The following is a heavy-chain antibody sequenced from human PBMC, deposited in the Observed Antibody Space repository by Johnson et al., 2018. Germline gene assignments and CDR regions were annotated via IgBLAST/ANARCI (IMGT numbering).Heavy chain of an antibody. V-gene: IGHV3-23*04. CDR1: GFTFRSYG. J-gene: IGHJ6*02. CDR3: AKVVRGETGARGMDV. D-gene: IGHD7-27*01. Sequence: VQLVQSGGGVVQPGRSLRLSCAASGFTFRSYGMIWVRQAPGKGLEWVSGISGSGGSIYYADSVKGRLTISRDNSKSTLFLQMKSLTAGDTAVYYCAKVVRGETGARGMDVWGQGTTVTVSS. CDR2: ISGSGGSI.